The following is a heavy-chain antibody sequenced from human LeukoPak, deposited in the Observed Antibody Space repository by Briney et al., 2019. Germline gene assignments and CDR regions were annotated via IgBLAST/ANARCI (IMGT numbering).Heavy chain of an antibody. Sequence: GGSLRLSCAASGFTFSSYSMNWVRQAPGKGLEWVSSISSSSSYIYYADSVKGRFTISRDNAKNSLYLQMNSLRAEDTAVYYCARDCYYDSSGHDAFDIWGQGTMVTVSS. D-gene: IGHD3-22*01. CDR3: ARDCYYDSSGHDAFDI. CDR1: GFTFSSYS. CDR2: ISSSSSYI. V-gene: IGHV3-21*01. J-gene: IGHJ3*02.